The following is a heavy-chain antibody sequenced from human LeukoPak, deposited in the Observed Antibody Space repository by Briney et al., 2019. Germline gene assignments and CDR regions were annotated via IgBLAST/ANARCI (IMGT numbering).Heavy chain of an antibody. J-gene: IGHJ6*03. Sequence: ASVKVSCKASGGTFSSYAISWVRQAPGQGLEWMGGIIPIFGTANYAQKFQGRVTITTDESTSTAYMELSSLRSEDTVVYYCASLNQPRPGSYYYYMDVWGKGTTVTVSS. V-gene: IGHV1-69*05. CDR2: IIPIFGTA. CDR1: GGTFSSYA. CDR3: ASLNQPRPGSYYYYMDV.